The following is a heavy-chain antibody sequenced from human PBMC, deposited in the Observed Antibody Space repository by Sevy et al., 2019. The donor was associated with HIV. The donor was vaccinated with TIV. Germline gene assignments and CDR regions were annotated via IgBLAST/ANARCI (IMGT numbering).Heavy chain of an antibody. CDR2: IYSGGST. CDR1: GFTVSSNY. D-gene: IGHD3-22*01. Sequence: GGSPRLSCAASGFTVSSNYMSWVRQAPGKGLEWVSVIYSGGSTYYADSVKGRFTISRDNSKNTLYLQMNSLRAEDTAVYYCARAHDSSGYYFDYWGQGTLVTVSS. CDR3: ARAHDSSGYYFDY. J-gene: IGHJ4*02. V-gene: IGHV3-53*01.